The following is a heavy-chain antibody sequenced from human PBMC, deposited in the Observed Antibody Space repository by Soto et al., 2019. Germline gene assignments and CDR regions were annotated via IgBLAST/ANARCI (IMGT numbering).Heavy chain of an antibody. Sequence: QVQLVESGGGVVQPGRSLRLSCAASGFTFSSYAMHWVRQAPGKGLEWVAVISYDGSNKYYADSVKGRFTISRDNSKNTLYLQMNSLRAEDTSVYYCARDKQCLPPPGVHFDFWRQGTLVTVSS. J-gene: IGHJ4*02. V-gene: IGHV3-30-3*01. D-gene: IGHD6-19*01. CDR1: GFTFSSYA. CDR3: ARDKQCLPPPGVHFDF. CDR2: ISYDGSNK.